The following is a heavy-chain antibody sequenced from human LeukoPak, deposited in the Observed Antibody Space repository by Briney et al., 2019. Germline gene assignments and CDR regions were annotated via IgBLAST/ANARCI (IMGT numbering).Heavy chain of an antibody. CDR2: IIPIFGTA. J-gene: IGHJ4*02. V-gene: IGHV1-69*06. D-gene: IGHD1-26*01. Sequence: ASVKVSCKASGGTFSSYAISWVRQAPGQGLEWMGGIIPIFGTANYAQNFQGRVTITADKSTSTAYMELSSLRSEDTAVYYCAREGVYSGSYYDYWGQGTLVTVSS. CDR1: GGTFSSYA. CDR3: AREGVYSGSYYDY.